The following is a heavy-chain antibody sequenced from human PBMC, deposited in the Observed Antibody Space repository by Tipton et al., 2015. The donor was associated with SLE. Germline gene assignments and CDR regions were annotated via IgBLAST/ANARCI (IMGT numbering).Heavy chain of an antibody. CDR2: ISGRGGTT. Sequence: SLRLSCATSGFTFSNYAMSWVRQAPGKGLEWVSGISGRGGTTKYADSVKGRFTISRDNSKNTLYLQMNSLRAEDTAVYYCAQERGLDSSGYFRWFDPWGQGTLVTVSS. V-gene: IGHV3-23*01. J-gene: IGHJ5*02. CDR1: GFTFSNYA. CDR3: AQERGLDSSGYFRWFDP. D-gene: IGHD3-22*01.